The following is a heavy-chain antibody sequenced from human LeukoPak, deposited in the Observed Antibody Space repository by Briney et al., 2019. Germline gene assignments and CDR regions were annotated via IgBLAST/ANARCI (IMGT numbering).Heavy chain of an antibody. V-gene: IGHV3-15*01. D-gene: IGHD2-2*01. CDR2: VKSKGDGGTT. Sequence: KPGGSLRLSCAVSGLTFSDAWVSWVRQAPGRGLEWVGRVKSKGDGGTTDYAAPVKGRFTILRADSKNTLYMQLNSLNTEVTAVDYCAYCCTSYCDIGQWDQGNVITVSS. CDR1: GLTFSDAW. J-gene: IGHJ4*02. CDR3: AYCCTSYCDIGQ.